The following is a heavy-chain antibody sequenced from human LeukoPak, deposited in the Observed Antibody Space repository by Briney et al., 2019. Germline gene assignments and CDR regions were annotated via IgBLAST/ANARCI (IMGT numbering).Heavy chain of an antibody. CDR3: ARDLLGYNYYNMDV. D-gene: IGHD3-16*02. Sequence: GGSLRLSCAASGFTFSSYVMSWVRQAPGKGLEWVSAISISGDNTYYADSVKGRFTISRDNAKNSMYLQMNSLRAEDTAVYYCARDLLGYNYYNMDVWGKGTTVTVSS. V-gene: IGHV3-23*01. J-gene: IGHJ6*03. CDR1: GFTFSSYV. CDR2: ISISGDNT.